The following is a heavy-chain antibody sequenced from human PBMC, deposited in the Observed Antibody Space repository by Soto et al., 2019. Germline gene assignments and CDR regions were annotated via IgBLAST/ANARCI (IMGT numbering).Heavy chain of an antibody. J-gene: IGHJ6*03. CDR1: GYTFTSYD. D-gene: IGHD3-3*01. Sequence: ASVKVSCKASGYTFTSYDINWVRQATGQGLEWMGWMNPNSGNTGYAQKFQGRVTMTRNTSISTAYMELGSLRSEDTAVYYCARADFSIFGVLNYYSYMDVWGKGTTVTVSS. CDR2: MNPNSGNT. CDR3: ARADFSIFGVLNYYSYMDV. V-gene: IGHV1-8*01.